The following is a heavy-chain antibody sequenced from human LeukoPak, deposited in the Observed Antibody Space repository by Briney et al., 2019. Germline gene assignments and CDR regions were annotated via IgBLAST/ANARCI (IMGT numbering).Heavy chain of an antibody. D-gene: IGHD6-13*01. J-gene: IGHJ4*02. CDR1: GGSISSSSYY. CDR2: IYYSGST. CDR3: ARDGSSSWYDY. V-gene: IGHV4-39*07. Sequence: SETLSLTCTVSGGSISSSSYYWGWIRQPPGKGLEWIGSIYYSGSTYYNPSLKSRVTISVDTSKNQFSLKLSSVTAADTAVYYCARDGSSSWYDYWGQGTLVTVSS.